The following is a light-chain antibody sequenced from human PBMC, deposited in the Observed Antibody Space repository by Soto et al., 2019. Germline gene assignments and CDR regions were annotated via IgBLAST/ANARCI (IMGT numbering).Light chain of an antibody. J-gene: IGLJ2*01. CDR2: GNI. V-gene: IGLV1-40*01. CDR1: SSNIGAGYD. Sequence: QSVLTQPPSVSGAPGQRVTISCTGSSSNIGAGYDVHWYQQVPGTAPKLLIYGNINRPSGVPDRFSRSKSGTSASLAITGLQADDEADYYCQSYDSSLTVVFGGGTKLTVL. CDR3: QSYDSSLTVV.